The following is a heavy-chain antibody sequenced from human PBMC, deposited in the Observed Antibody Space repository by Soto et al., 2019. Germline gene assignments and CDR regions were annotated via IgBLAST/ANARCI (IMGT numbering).Heavy chain of an antibody. CDR3: VTGDHLVR. D-gene: IGHD6-6*01. J-gene: IGHJ4*02. CDR1: GYTFTGYY. CDR2: INPKTGDT. Sequence: QMQLVQSGAEARKPGASVKVSCKTSGYTFTGYYLNWVRQAPGRGLEWVGWINPKTGDTNNAQKFQGRVTMTTDTSISTGYMELSGXKXDDTAVYYCVTGDHLVRWGQGTRVTVSX. V-gene: IGHV1-2*02.